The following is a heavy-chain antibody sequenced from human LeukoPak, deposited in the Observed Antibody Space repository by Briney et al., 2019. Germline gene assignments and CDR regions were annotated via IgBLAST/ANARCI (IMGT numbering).Heavy chain of an antibody. D-gene: IGHD2-21*01. V-gene: IGHV1-2*02. J-gene: IGHJ6*03. CDR3: ATEGGGDYYHFMDV. Sequence: GPVKVSCKTSGSTFSAYSINWVRRAPGQGLGWMVWINPHSGGTNYAQKFQGKVTMTWDTSLSTAYMELTSLTSADRAVYYCATEGGGDYYHFMDVWGNGTTVTVFS. CDR2: INPHSGGT. CDR1: GSTFSAYS.